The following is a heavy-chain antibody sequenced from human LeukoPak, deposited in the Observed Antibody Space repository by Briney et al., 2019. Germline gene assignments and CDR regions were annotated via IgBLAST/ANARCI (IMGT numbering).Heavy chain of an antibody. CDR1: GFTFSDYY. V-gene: IGHV3-11*01. CDR2: ISSSGTTI. CDR3: AGGSGYNTTVY. J-gene: IGHJ4*02. Sequence: PGGSLRLSCAASGFTFSDYYMSWVRQAPGKGLEWVAYISSSGTTIYYADSVKGRFTISRDNAKNSMYLQMNSLRAEDTAVECWAGGSGYNTTVYWGQGNLGTVSS. D-gene: IGHD5-24*01.